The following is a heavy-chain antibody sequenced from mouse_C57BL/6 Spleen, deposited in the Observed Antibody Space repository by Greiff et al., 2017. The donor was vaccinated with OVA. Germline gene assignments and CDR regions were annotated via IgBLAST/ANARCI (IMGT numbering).Heavy chain of an antibody. CDR2: IDPSDSYT. V-gene: IGHV1-59*01. D-gene: IGHD1-1*01. J-gene: IGHJ1*03. CDR3: AMDYCGSSPYWYFDV. Sequence: QVQLQQPGAELVRPGTSVKLSCKASGYTFTSYWMHWVKQRPGQGLEWIGVIDPSDSYTNYNQKFKGKATLTVDTSSSTAYMQLSSLTSEDSAVYDCAMDYCGSSPYWYFDVWGTGTTVTVSS. CDR1: GYTFTSYW.